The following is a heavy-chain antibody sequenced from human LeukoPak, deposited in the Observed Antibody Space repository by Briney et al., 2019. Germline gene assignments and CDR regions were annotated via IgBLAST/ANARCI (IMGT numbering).Heavy chain of an antibody. CDR3: ASNSQQYFQH. J-gene: IGHJ1*01. V-gene: IGHV4-34*01. CDR1: GGSFSDYY. D-gene: IGHD6-13*01. CDR2: INHSGST. Sequence: PSETLSLTCAVYGGSFSDYYWNWIRQPPGMGLEWIGEINHSGSTNYNPSLKSRVTISVDTSKSQFSLKLSSVTAADTAVYYCASNSQQYFQHWGQGTLVTVSS.